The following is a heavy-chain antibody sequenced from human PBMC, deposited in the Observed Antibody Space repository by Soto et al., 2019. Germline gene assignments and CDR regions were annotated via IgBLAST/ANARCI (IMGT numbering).Heavy chain of an antibody. J-gene: IGHJ4*02. CDR1: GFTFNNYA. CDR3: TSWGKSASDF. CDR2: IGGGGGTT. V-gene: IGHV3-23*01. Sequence: EEKLLESGGGLVQPGGSLRLSCTGSGFTFNNYAMSWVRQAPGGGMEWVSFIGGGGGTTFSAGSVKGRFTISRDNSHNTLHLQMSSLRAEDTAVYFCTSWGKSASDFWGPGTLGCVSS. D-gene: IGHD3-16*01.